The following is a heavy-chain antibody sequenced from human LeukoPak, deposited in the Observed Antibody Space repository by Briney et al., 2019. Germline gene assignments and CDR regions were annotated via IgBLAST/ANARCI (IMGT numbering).Heavy chain of an antibody. J-gene: IGHJ3*02. CDR2: INPNSGGT. D-gene: IGHD1-1*01. CDR3: ARVLQTDDAFDI. Sequence: ASVKVSCKASGYTFTGYYMHWVRQAPGQGLEWMGWINPNSGGTNYAQKFQGRVTMTRDTSISTAYMELSRLRSDDTAVYYCARVLQTDDAFDIWGQGTMVTVSS. CDR1: GYTFTGYY. V-gene: IGHV1-2*02.